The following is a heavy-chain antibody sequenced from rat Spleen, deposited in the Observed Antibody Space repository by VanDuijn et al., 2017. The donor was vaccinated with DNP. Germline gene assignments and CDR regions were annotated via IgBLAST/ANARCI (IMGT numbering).Heavy chain of an antibody. V-gene: IGHV5S10*01. J-gene: IGHJ2*01. Sequence: GLEWVATIIYDGSRTYYRDSVKGRFTISRDNAKSTLYLQMDSLRSEDTATYYCATQEYTTDYWSQGPFDYWGQGVMVTVSS. CDR2: IIYDGSRT. D-gene: IGHD1-6*01. CDR3: ATQEYTTDYWSQGPFDY.